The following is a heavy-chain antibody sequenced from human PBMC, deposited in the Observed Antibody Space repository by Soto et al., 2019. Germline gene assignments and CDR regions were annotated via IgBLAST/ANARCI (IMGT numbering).Heavy chain of an antibody. CDR1: GFTFSSYA. CDR2: ISGSGGST. D-gene: IGHD6-19*01. CDR3: AKDLAVAGDINWFDP. J-gene: IGHJ5*02. V-gene: IGHV3-23*01. Sequence: EVQLLESGRGLVQPGGSLRLSCAASGFTFSSYAMSWVRQAPGKGLEWVSAISGSGGSTYYADSVKGRFTISRDNSKNTLYLQMNSLRAEDTAVYYCAKDLAVAGDINWFDPWGQGTLVTVSS.